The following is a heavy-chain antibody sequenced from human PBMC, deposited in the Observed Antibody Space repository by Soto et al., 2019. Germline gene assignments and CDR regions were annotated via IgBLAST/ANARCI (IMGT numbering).Heavy chain of an antibody. J-gene: IGHJ5*02. D-gene: IGHD1-1*01. V-gene: IGHV4-61*01. Sequence: SETLSLTCTVSGGSVSSGSYYWSWIRQPPGKGLEWIGYIYYSGSTNYNPSLKSRVTISVDTSKNQFSLKLSSVTAADTAVYYCAGGTTGTTSPPWFDPWGKGTLVTVSS. CDR2: IYYSGST. CDR3: AGGTTGTTSPPWFDP. CDR1: GGSVSSGSYY.